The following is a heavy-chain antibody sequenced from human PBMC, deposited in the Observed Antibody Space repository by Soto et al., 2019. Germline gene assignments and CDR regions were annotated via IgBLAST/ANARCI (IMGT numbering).Heavy chain of an antibody. CDR2: INHSGST. CDR1: GGSFSGYY. V-gene: IGHV4-34*01. J-gene: IGHJ4*02. D-gene: IGHD2-2*01. CDR3: ATVSCSSTSCYGY. Sequence: SETLSLTCAVYGGSFSGYYWSWIRQPPGKGLEWIGEINHSGSTNYNPSLKSRVTISVDTSKNQFSLKLSSVTAADTAVYYCATVSCSSTSCYGYWGQGTLVTVSS.